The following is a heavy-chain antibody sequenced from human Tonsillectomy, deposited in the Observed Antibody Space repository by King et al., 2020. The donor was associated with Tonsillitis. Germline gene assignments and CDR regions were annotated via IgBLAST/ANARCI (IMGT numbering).Heavy chain of an antibody. D-gene: IGHD3-10*01. CDR1: GFTFSSYW. CDR3: ARDEGILWFGETPPVDY. Sequence: VQLVESGGGLVQPGGSLRLSCAASGFTFSSYWMHWVRQAPGKGLVWVSRINSDGSSTSYADSVKGRFTISRDNAKNTLYLQMNSLRAEDTAVYYCARDEGILWFGETPPVDYWGQGILVTVSS. V-gene: IGHV3-74*01. J-gene: IGHJ4*02. CDR2: INSDGSST.